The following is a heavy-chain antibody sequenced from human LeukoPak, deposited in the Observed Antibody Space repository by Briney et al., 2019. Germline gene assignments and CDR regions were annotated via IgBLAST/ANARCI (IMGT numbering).Heavy chain of an antibody. D-gene: IGHD2-15*01. Sequence: PSETLSLTCTVSGGSISTSKHYWGWIRQPPGKGLEWIGNIYYSGRTYYNPSLKSRVTISVDTSKNQFSLKLSSVTAADTAVYYCASPGSDIVVVVAALDDAFDTWGQGTMVTVSS. J-gene: IGHJ3*02. CDR2: IYYSGRT. V-gene: IGHV4-39*01. CDR3: ASPGSDIVVVVAALDDAFDT. CDR1: GGSISTSKHY.